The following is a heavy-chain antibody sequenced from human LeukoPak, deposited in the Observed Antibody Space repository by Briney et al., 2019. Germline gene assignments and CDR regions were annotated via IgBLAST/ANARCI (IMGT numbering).Heavy chain of an antibody. CDR1: GFTFSSYA. J-gene: IGHJ3*02. V-gene: IGHV3-23*01. CDR3: ATYSSSWYRRGDAFDI. Sequence: GGSLRLSCAASGFTFSSYAMSWVRQAPGKGLEWVSAISGSGGSTYYADSVKGRFTISRDNSKNTLYLQMNSLRAEDTAVYYCATYSSSWYRRGDAFDIWGQGTMVTVSS. D-gene: IGHD6-13*01. CDR2: ISGSGGST.